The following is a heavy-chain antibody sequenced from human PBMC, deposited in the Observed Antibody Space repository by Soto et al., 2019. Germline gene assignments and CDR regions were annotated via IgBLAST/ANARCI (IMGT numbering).Heavy chain of an antibody. CDR2: INHSGST. Sequence: SETLSLTCAVYGGSFSGYYWSWIRQPPGKGLEWIGEINHSGSTNYNPSLKSRVTISVDTSKNQFSLKLSSVTAADTAVYYCARGRIAARLNYYYYGMDVWGQGTTVTVSS. CDR3: ARGRIAARLNYYYYGMDV. CDR1: GGSFSGYY. D-gene: IGHD6-6*01. V-gene: IGHV4-34*01. J-gene: IGHJ6*02.